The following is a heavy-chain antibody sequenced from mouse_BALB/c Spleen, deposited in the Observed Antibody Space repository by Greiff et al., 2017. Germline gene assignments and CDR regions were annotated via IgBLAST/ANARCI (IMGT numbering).Heavy chain of an antibody. CDR2: ISYSGST. D-gene: IGHD1-2*01. CDR3: AGFITTAAIYAMDY. CDR1: GDSITSGY. J-gene: IGHJ4*01. V-gene: IGHV3-8*02. Sequence: EVKLQESGPSLVKPSQTLSLTCSVTGDSITSGYWNWIRKFPGNKLEYMGYISYSGSTYYNPSLKSRISITRDTSKNQYYLQLNSVTTEDTATYYCAGFITTAAIYAMDYWGQGTSVTVSS.